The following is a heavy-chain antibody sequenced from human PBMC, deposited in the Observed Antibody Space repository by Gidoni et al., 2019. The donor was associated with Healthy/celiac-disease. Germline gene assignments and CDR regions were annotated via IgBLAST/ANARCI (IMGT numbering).Heavy chain of an antibody. J-gene: IGHJ6*02. CDR2: IIPILGIA. CDR1: GGTFSSYT. D-gene: IGHD4-17*01. Sequence: QVQLVQSGAEVKKPGSSVKVSCKASGGTFSSYTISWVRQAPGQGLEWMGRIIPILGIANYAQKFQGRVTITADKSTSTAYMELSSLRSEDTAVYYCASSQTTTVAYYYYYGMDVWGQGTTVTVSS. CDR3: ASSQTTTVAYYYYYGMDV. V-gene: IGHV1-69*02.